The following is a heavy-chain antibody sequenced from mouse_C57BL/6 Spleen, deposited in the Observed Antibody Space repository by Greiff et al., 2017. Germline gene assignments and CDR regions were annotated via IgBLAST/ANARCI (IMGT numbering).Heavy chain of an antibody. CDR2: IWSGGST. CDR1: GFSLTSYG. V-gene: IGHV2-2*01. J-gene: IGHJ1*03. Sequence: VQLQQSGPGLVQPSQSLSITCTVSGFSLTSYGVHWVRQSPGKGLEWLGVIWSGGSTDYNAAFISRLSISKDNSKSQVFFKMNSLQADDTAIYYCARKLPYYGSSYGYFDVWGTGTTVTVSS. D-gene: IGHD1-1*01. CDR3: ARKLPYYGSSYGYFDV.